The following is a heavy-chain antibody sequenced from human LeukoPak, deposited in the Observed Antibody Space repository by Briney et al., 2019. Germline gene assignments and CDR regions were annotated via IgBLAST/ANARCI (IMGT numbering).Heavy chain of an antibody. J-gene: IGHJ5*02. D-gene: IGHD5-12*01. CDR1: GYSIRNNYY. Sequence: SETLSLTCTVSGYSIRNNYYWGWIRQPPGEGLEGIGIIGDIYHNVGTYFNPSLKSRVTISVDTSKDQLSLNLTSVTAADTAVYYCATGQHIVATINTWGQGTLVTVSS. CDR2: IGDIYHNVGT. CDR3: ATGQHIVATINT. V-gene: IGHV4-38-2*02.